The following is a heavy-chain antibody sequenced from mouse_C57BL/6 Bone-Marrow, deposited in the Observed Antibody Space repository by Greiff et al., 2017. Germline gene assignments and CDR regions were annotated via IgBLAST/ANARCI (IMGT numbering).Heavy chain of an antibody. J-gene: IGHJ1*03. Sequence: EVKLVESGGGLVKPGGSLKLSCAASGFTFSSYTMSWVRQTPEKRLQWVAAISGGGGNTSYPDSVQGRFTISRDNDKNILYLQMSSLRSEDTALYYCSRQVTTVLATKYFDVWGTGTTVTVSS. CDR3: SRQVTTVLATKYFDV. V-gene: IGHV5-9*01. CDR2: ISGGGGNT. CDR1: GFTFSSYT. D-gene: IGHD1-1*01.